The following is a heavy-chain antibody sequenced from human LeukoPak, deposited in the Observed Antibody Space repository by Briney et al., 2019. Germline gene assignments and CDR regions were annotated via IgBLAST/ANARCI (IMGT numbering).Heavy chain of an antibody. CDR1: GFTFSSYA. J-gene: IGHJ6*02. D-gene: IGHD5-18*01. CDR3: AKDDTTMAPQQGSYGLDV. Sequence: PGGSLRLSCAASGFTFSSYAMSWVRQAPGKGLEWVSAISGSGGSTYYADSVKGRFTISRDNSKNTLYLQLNHLRAEDTAVYYCAKDDTTMAPQQGSYGLDVWGQGTTVTVSS. V-gene: IGHV3-23*01. CDR2: ISGSGGST.